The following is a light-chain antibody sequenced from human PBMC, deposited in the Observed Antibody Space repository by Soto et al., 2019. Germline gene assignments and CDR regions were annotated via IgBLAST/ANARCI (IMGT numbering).Light chain of an antibody. V-gene: IGKV3-11*01. Sequence: PGERATLSCRASQRVDRKLAWYQQRPGQAPRLLIYDASNRATDIPARFSGSGSGTDFTLTISSLDPEDFAVYYCQQRFNWPLTFGGGTKVEIK. CDR2: DAS. J-gene: IGKJ4*01. CDR3: QQRFNWPLT. CDR1: QRVDRK.